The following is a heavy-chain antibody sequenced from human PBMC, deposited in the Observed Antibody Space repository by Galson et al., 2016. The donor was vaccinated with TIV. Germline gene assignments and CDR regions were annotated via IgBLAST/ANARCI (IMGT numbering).Heavy chain of an antibody. D-gene: IGHD6-19*01. V-gene: IGHV3-7*04. Sequence: SLRLSCAASGFTFNTYWMNWVRQAPGKGLQWVANIKQDGIQTNYLDSVKGRFTISRDNAKNSVCLQMNSLRADDTAVYYCAGGGGWLITSWGQGTLVAVSS. CDR2: IKQDGIQT. CDR1: GFTFNTYW. J-gene: IGHJ5*02. CDR3: AGGGGWLITS.